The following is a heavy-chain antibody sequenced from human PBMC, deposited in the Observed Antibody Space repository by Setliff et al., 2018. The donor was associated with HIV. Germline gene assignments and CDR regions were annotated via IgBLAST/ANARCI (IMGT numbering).Heavy chain of an antibody. CDR1: GFSLSNYW. V-gene: IGHV3-7*01. J-gene: IGHJ4*02. CDR2: IKEDGSDI. Sequence: GESLKISCVGTGFSLSNYWMGWVRQAPGKGLGWVANIKEDGSDIYYVDSVKGRFTISRDNARNSLFLQMNSLRGDDTAVYYCVRDGARLDYWGQGTQVTVSS. CDR3: VRDGARLDY. D-gene: IGHD2-21*01.